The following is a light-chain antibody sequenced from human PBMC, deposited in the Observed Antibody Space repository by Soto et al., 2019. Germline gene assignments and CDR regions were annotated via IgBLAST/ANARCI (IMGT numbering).Light chain of an antibody. CDR1: QSIGTY. V-gene: IGKV3-11*01. CDR3: QQRGNWPPIT. Sequence: EIVLRQSPATLSLSPGERATLSCRASQSIGTYLAWYHQKPGQAPRLLIYEASNRATCVPARFSGSESGTDFTLTISSLEPEDFPVYYCQQRGNWPPITFGQGTRLQIK. CDR2: EAS. J-gene: IGKJ5*01.